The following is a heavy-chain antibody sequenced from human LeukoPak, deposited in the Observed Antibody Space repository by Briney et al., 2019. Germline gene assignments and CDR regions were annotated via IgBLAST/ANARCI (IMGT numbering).Heavy chain of an antibody. CDR2: IDTSGTT. Sequence: SETLSLTCTVSGGSFTTYYWSWIRQPAGKGLEWIGHIDTSGTTNYNPSLKSRVTMSTDTTKNQFSLKLSSVTAADTAIYYCARDAKYYYGSRTFFYYEYWGQGTLLTVSS. CDR3: ARDAKYYYGSRTFFYYEY. J-gene: IGHJ4*02. V-gene: IGHV4-4*07. CDR1: GGSFTTYY. D-gene: IGHD3-10*01.